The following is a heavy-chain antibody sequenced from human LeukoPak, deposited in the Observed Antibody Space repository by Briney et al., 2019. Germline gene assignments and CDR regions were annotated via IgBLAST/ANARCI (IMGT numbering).Heavy chain of an antibody. CDR3: ARLPPGSYYNPYYYSGMDV. J-gene: IGHJ6*02. V-gene: IGHV4-59*08. CDR1: GGSISSYY. Sequence: PSETLSLTCTVSGGSISSYYWSWIRQPPGKGLEWIGYIYYSGSTNYNPSLKSRVTISVDTSKNQFSLKLSSVTAADTAVYYCARLPPGSYYNPYYYSGMDVWGQGTTVTV. D-gene: IGHD3-10*01. CDR2: IYYSGST.